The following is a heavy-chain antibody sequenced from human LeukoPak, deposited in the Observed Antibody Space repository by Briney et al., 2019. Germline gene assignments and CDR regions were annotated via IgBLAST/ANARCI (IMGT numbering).Heavy chain of an antibody. CDR3: AGDSDVEPRNGIDI. J-gene: IGHJ3*02. CDR1: AFSFSTCA. Sequence: GGSLRLSCAASAFSFSTCAMHWVRQPPGQGLEWVSTISSNGGMTFYSHSVKGRFSISRDNSKSILYLQMSSFRGEDTAVYYCAGDSDVEPRNGIDIWGQGTMATVSS. CDR2: ISSNGGMT. D-gene: IGHD1-14*01. V-gene: IGHV3-23*01.